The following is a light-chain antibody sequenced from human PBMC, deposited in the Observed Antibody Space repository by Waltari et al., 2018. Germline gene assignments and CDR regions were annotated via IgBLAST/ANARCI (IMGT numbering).Light chain of an antibody. CDR1: ANNVGKYG. J-gene: IGLJ3*02. V-gene: IGLV10-54*04. Sequence: GLTQPSSVSKGVRQTATFSYIGDANNVGKYGASWLQQSQGRPPKLVAYRNNSRPSGISERFSASKSRNTALLTITGLQPEDEADFYCSTWDSSLNAWLFGGGTRLTV. CDR2: RNN. CDR3: STWDSSLNAWL.